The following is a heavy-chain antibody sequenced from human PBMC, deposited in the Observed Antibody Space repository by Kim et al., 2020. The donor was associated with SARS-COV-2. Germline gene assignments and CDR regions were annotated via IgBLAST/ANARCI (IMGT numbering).Heavy chain of an antibody. Sequence: GGSLRLSCVASGFTFSTSPMGWVRQAPGKGLEWVSRISWDGTRTYYADSVKGRVTMFSDKSKNKLYLHMNSLRVEDTAVYYCAKGVINSGFDYWGQGTQVTVSS. CDR1: GFTFSTSP. V-gene: IGHV3-23*01. D-gene: IGHD1-26*01. J-gene: IGHJ4*02. CDR3: AKGVINSGFDY. CDR2: ISWDGTRT.